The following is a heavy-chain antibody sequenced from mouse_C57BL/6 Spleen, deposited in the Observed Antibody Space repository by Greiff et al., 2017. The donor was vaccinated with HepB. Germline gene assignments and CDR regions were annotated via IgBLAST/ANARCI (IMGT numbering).Heavy chain of an antibody. CDR3: GRQLGYAMDY. V-gene: IGHV10-1*01. D-gene: IGHD4-1*01. Sequence: EVQGVESGGGLVQPKGSLKLSCAASGFSFNTYAMNWVRQAPGKGLEWVARIRSKSNNYATYYADSVKDRFTISRDESESMIYLQMNNLKTEDTAMYYCGRQLGYAMDYWGQGTSVTVSS. J-gene: IGHJ4*01. CDR2: IRSKSNNYAT. CDR1: GFSFNTYA.